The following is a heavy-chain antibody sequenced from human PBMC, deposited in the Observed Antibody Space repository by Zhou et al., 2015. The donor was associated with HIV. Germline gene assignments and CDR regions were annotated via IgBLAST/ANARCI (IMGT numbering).Heavy chain of an antibody. Sequence: QVQLVQSGAEAKKPGSSVKVSCKSSGGTFSSHGITWLRQPPGQGLEWMGGINPLFGTSNYAQQFQGRVTITADKSTNTAYMELTSLRSEDAAVYYCARSGGNYDYAFDIWGQGT. J-gene: IGHJ3*02. CDR2: INPLFGTS. D-gene: IGHD4-23*01. CDR3: ARSGGNYDYAFDI. CDR1: GGTFSSHG. V-gene: IGHV1-69*06.